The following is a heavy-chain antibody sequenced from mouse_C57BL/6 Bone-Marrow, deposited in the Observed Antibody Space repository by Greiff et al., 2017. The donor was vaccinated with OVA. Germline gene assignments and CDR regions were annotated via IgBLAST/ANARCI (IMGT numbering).Heavy chain of an antibody. CDR2: ISSGSSTI. CDR1: GFTFSDYG. J-gene: IGHJ3*01. Sequence: EVMLVESGGGLVKPGGSLKLSCAASGFTFSDYGMHWVRQAPEKGLEWVAYISSGSSTIYYADTVKGRFTISRDNAKNTLFLQMTSLRSEDTAMYYCARPLYYGSSYPAWFAYWGQGTLVTVSA. V-gene: IGHV5-17*01. D-gene: IGHD1-1*01. CDR3: ARPLYYGSSYPAWFAY.